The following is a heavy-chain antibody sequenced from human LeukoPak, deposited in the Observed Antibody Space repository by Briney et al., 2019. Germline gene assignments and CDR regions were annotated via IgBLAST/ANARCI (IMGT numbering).Heavy chain of an antibody. V-gene: IGHV3-66*01. D-gene: IGHD4-23*01. Sequence: GGSLRLSCAASGFTVSSNYMSWVRQAPGKGLEWVSIIYRVGSTFYADAVEGRFTISRDNSKNTLYLQMNSLRVEDTAIYYCARDGGNNSWYGMDVWGQGTTVTVSS. CDR2: IYRVGST. CDR1: GFTVSSNY. CDR3: ARDGGNNSWYGMDV. J-gene: IGHJ6*02.